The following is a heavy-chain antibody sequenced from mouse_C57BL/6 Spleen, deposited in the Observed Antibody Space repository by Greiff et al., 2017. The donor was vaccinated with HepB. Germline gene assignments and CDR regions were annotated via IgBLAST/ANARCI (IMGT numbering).Heavy chain of an antibody. CDR3: AREGLTGRYFDV. CDR1: GYSITSGYY. J-gene: IGHJ1*03. CDR2: ISYDGSN. V-gene: IGHV3-6*01. D-gene: IGHD4-1*01. Sequence: EVKLVESGPGLVKPSQSLSLTCSVTGYSITSGYYWNWIRQFPGNKLEWMGYISYDGSNNYNPSLKNRISITRDTSKNQFFLKLNSVTTEDTATYYCAREGLTGRYFDVWGTGTTVTVSS.